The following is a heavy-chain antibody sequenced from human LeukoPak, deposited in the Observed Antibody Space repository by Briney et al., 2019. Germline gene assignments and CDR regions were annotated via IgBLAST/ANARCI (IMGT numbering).Heavy chain of an antibody. J-gene: IGHJ4*02. D-gene: IGHD3-3*01. CDR3: ARDGGDYDFWSGFPAGALDS. V-gene: IGHV3-7*01. Sequence: GGSLRLSCAASGFTFSDYWMTWVRQAPGKGLEWVANIKKEGSEKYYVDSVKARFTISRDNAKNSLYLQMNSLRADDTAVYYCARDGGDYDFWSGFPAGALDSWGQGTPVTVSS. CDR2: IKKEGSEK. CDR1: GFTFSDYW.